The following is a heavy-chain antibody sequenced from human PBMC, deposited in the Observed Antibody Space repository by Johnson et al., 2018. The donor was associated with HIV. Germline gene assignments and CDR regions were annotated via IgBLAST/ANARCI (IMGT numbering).Heavy chain of an antibody. Sequence: QVLLVESGGGVVQPGRSLRLACVASGFTFNRYGLHWVRQAPGKGLEWVATTSFDERGKHYTDSVKGRFTLSRDNSKNALYLQLNSLRPEDTAVYYCARDGAIAGAATEALDLWGQGTMVIVSS. D-gene: IGHD1-26*01. J-gene: IGHJ3*01. V-gene: IGHV3-30*04. CDR2: TSFDERGK. CDR1: GFTFNRYG. CDR3: ARDGAIAGAATEALDL.